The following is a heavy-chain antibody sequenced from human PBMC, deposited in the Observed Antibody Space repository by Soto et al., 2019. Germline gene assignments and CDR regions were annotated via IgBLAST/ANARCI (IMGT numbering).Heavy chain of an antibody. D-gene: IGHD3-10*01. J-gene: IGHJ4*02. V-gene: IGHV4-59*08. CDR1: GGSISTYY. Sequence: QVQLQESGPGLVKPSETLSLTCTVSGGSISTYYWSWIRQPPGKGLEWIGYIYNSGSANYHPSLKSRATISLDTSKTQFSLKLSSVTAADTAVYYCARHRVTMVRGVIRGNDFDYWGQGTLVTVSS. CDR3: ARHRVTMVRGVIRGNDFDY. CDR2: IYNSGSA.